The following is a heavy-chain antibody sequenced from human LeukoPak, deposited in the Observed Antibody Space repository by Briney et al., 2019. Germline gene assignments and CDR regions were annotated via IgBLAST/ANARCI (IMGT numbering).Heavy chain of an antibody. D-gene: IGHD2-2*01. CDR3: ARYCSSTSCYSDY. Sequence: AASVKVSCKASGYTFTGYYMHWVRQAPGQGLEYMGRINPISGGTVYAQKFQGRVTMTRDTSITTAYMELTRLTSDGTAVYYCARYCSSTSCYSDYWGQGTLVTVSS. CDR2: INPISGGT. J-gene: IGHJ4*02. CDR1: GYTFTGYY. V-gene: IGHV1-2*06.